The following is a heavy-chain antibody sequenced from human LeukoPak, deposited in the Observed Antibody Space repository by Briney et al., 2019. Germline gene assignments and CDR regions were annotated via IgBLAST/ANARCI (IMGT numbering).Heavy chain of an antibody. J-gene: IGHJ5*02. CDR1: GLITDDYA. V-gene: IGHV3-43*02. CDR2: ISGDGGST. CDR3: VRESETSGWFDH. D-gene: IGHD6-25*01. Sequence: GGSLRLSCAAPGLITDDYAIHWVRQAPGKGLEWVSLISGDGGSTFYADSMRGRFTISRDNSKNSLSLQMSSLRSEDTALYFCVRESETSGWFDHWGQGTLVTVSS.